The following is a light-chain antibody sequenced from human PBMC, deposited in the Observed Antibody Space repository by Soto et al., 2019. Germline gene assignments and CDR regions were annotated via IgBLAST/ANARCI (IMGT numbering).Light chain of an antibody. CDR1: QSVSSSY. V-gene: IGKV3-20*01. CDR2: GAS. Sequence: EIVLTQSPGTLSLSPGERATLSSRASQSVSSSYLAWYRQKPGQAPRLLIYGASRRATGIPDRFSGSGSGTDFTLTISTLEPADFAVYYCQHYGSSPGYTFGQGTKLEIK. J-gene: IGKJ2*01. CDR3: QHYGSSPGYT.